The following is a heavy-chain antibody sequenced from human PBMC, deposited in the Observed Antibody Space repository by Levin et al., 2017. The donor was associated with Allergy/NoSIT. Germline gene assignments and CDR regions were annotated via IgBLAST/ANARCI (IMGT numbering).Heavy chain of an antibody. Sequence: GGSLRLSCAASGFTVSTKYMNWVRQAPGKGLEWVSVIYSGGSTSYADSVKGRFTISRDNSKNTLYLQMNSLRAEDTAVYYCARVNRQPGTQYYFDYWGPGTLVTVSS. CDR1: GFTVSTKY. CDR3: ARVNRQPGTQYYFDY. D-gene: IGHD3-10*01. J-gene: IGHJ4*02. V-gene: IGHV3-53*01. CDR2: IYSGGST.